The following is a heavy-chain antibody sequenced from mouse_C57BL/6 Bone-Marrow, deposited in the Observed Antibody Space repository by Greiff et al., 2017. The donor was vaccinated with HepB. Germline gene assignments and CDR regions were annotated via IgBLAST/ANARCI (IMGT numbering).Heavy chain of an antibody. Sequence: QVQLQQPGAELVKPGASVKMSCKASGYTFTSYWITWVKQRPGQGLAWIGDIYPGSGSTNYNEKFKSKATLTVDTSSSTAYMQLSSLTSEDSAVYYCAFYYYGSSYWYFDVWGTGTTVTVSS. CDR2: IYPGSGST. CDR3: AFYYYGSSYWYFDV. V-gene: IGHV1-55*01. CDR1: GYTFTSYW. J-gene: IGHJ1*03. D-gene: IGHD1-1*01.